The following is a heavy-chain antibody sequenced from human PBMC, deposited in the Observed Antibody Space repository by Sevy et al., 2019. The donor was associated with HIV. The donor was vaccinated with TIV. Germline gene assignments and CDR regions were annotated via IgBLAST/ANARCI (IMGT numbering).Heavy chain of an antibody. CDR1: GGSISSSSYD. J-gene: IGHJ4*02. D-gene: IGHD2-21*01. CDR2: MYSSGNT. V-gene: IGHV4-39*01. CDR3: ARQGGIVDRAFDY. Sequence: SETLSLTCTVSGGSISSSSYDWGWIRQPPGKGLEWIGSMYSSGNTYYNPSLKSRVTIFVDTSKNQISLKLTSVTAADTAVYYCARQGGIVDRAFDYWGQGTLVTVS.